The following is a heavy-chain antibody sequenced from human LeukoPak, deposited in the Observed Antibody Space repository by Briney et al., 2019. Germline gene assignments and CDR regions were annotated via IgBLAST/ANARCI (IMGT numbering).Heavy chain of an antibody. J-gene: IGHJ3*02. CDR2: IRYDGSNK. CDR1: GFTFSSYG. V-gene: IGHV3-30*02. CDR3: AKDVSHYCSSTSCYPWAFDI. D-gene: IGHD2-2*01. Sequence: GGSLRRSCAASGFTFSSYGMHWVRQAPGKGLEWVAFIRYDGSNKYYADSVKGRFTISRDNSKNTLYLQMNSLRAEDTAVYYCAKDVSHYCSSTSCYPWAFDIWGQGTMVTVSS.